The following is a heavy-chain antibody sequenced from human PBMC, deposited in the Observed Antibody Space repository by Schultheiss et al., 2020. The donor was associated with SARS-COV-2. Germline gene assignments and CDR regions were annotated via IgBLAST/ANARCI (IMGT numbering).Heavy chain of an antibody. J-gene: IGHJ4*02. CDR2: INHSGST. Sequence: SETLSLTCAVYGGSFSGYYWSWIRQPPGKGLEWIGEINHSGSTNYNPSLKSRVTISVDTSKNQFSLKLSSVTAADTAVYYCAREPINDGEVVIDKIFDYWGQGTLVTVSS. CDR1: GGSFSGYY. D-gene: IGHD3-22*01. V-gene: IGHV4-34*01. CDR3: AREPINDGEVVIDKIFDY.